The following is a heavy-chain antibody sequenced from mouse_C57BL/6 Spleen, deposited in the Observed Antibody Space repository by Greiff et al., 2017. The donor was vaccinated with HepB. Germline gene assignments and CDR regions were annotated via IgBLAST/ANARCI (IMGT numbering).Heavy chain of an antibody. CDR1: GYTFTSYG. V-gene: IGHV1-81*01. Sequence: QVQLKESGAELARPGASVKLSCKASGYTFTSYGISWVKQRTGQGLEWIGEIYPRSGNTYYNEKFKGKATLTADKSSSTAYMELRSLTSEDSAVYFCARSDYDYDGDDFDYWGQGTTLTVSS. CDR2: IYPRSGNT. D-gene: IGHD2-4*01. J-gene: IGHJ2*01. CDR3: ARSDYDYDGDDFDY.